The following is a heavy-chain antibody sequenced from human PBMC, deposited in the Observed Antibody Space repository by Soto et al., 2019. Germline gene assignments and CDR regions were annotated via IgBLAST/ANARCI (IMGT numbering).Heavy chain of an antibody. CDR3: ARDFPHYESSDSYFDY. Sequence: SQTLSLTCAISGDSVSGNSAAWNWIRQSPSRGLEWLGRTYYRSKWYNDYAVSVKSRITVTPDTSKNQFSLHLNSVTPEDTAVYYCARDFPHYESSDSYFDYWGQGALVTVYS. J-gene: IGHJ4*02. CDR1: GDSVSGNSAA. D-gene: IGHD3-16*01. CDR2: TYYRSKWYN. V-gene: IGHV6-1*01.